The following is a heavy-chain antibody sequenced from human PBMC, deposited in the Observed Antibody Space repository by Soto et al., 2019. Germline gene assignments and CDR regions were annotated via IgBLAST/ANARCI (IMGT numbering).Heavy chain of an antibody. Sequence: GGSLRLSCAASGFTFSDYYMSWIRHAPGKGLEWVSYISSSSSYTNYADSVKGRFTISRDNAKNSLYLQMNSLRAEDTAVYYCARDKIAVAGGPYYYYGMDVWGQGTTVTVSS. CDR3: ARDKIAVAGGPYYYYGMDV. V-gene: IGHV3-11*06. J-gene: IGHJ6*02. D-gene: IGHD6-19*01. CDR2: ISSSSSYT. CDR1: GFTFSDYY.